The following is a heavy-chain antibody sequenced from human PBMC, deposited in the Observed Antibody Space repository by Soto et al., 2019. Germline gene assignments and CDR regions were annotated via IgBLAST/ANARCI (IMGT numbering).Heavy chain of an antibody. D-gene: IGHD3-10*01. CDR2: ISYDGSNK. J-gene: IGHJ4*02. V-gene: IGHV3-30-3*01. CDR3: ARSFLWRRGVYFDY. Sequence: QVQLVESGGGVVQPGRSLRLSCAASGFSLSRYAMHWVRQAPGKGLEWVAVISYDGSNKYYADSVKGRFTISRDNSKNTLYLQMNSLRAEDTAVYYCARSFLWRRGVYFDYWGQGTLVTVSS. CDR1: GFSLSRYA.